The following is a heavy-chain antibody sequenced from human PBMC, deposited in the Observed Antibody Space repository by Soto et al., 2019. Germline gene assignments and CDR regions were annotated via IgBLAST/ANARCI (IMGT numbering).Heavy chain of an antibody. CDR2: IWYGGSNK. CDR3: ARERGVVPAAMASHYGMDV. D-gene: IGHD2-2*01. J-gene: IGHJ6*02. Sequence: GGSLRLSCAASGFTFSSYGMHWVRQAPGKGLEWVAVIWYGGSNKYYADSVKGRFTISRDNSKNTLYLQMNSLRAEDTAVYYCARERGVVPAAMASHYGMDVWGQGTTVTVSS. V-gene: IGHV3-33*01. CDR1: GFTFSSYG.